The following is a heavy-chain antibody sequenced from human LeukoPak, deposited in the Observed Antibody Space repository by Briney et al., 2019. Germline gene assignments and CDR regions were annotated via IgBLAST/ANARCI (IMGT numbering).Heavy chain of an antibody. J-gene: IGHJ4*02. CDR2: IYYSGST. D-gene: IGHD6-13*01. V-gene: IGHV4-4*02. CDR1: GVSITSNNW. CDR3: ARDLATSGKTFFDH. Sequence: PSETLSLTCVVSGVSITSNNWWSWVRQPPGKGLEWIGEIYYSGSTNYNPSLKSRVTISIDKSNNQFSLKLSSVTAADTAVYFCARDLATSGKTFFDHWGQGTLVTVSS.